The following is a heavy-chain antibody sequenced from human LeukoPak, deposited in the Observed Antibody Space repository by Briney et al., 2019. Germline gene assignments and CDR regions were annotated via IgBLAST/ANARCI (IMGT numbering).Heavy chain of an antibody. Sequence: ASAKVSCKASGYTFTAQYMHWVRQAPGQGLEWMGWINPNNGDTKYAQSFLGRVTMTRDTSTTTAYMELRSLRSDDTAVYYCASYPRNIPTPPFDYWGQGTLVTVSS. V-gene: IGHV1-2*02. D-gene: IGHD2-21*01. CDR3: ASYPRNIPTPPFDY. J-gene: IGHJ4*02. CDR2: INPNNGDT. CDR1: GYTFTAQY.